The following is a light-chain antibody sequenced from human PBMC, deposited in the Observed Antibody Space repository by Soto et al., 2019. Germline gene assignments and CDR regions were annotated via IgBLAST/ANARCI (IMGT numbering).Light chain of an antibody. CDR2: DVS. CDR1: ETIISW. V-gene: IGKV1-5*01. Sequence: DIQMTQSPSTLSASIGDRVAITCRASETIISWLAWYQQKPGKAPNLLIYDVSTLESGVPSRFSGSGSGTEFTLTISSLQPDDLATYYCQHRGTFGQGTKVEIK. CDR3: QHRGT. J-gene: IGKJ1*01.